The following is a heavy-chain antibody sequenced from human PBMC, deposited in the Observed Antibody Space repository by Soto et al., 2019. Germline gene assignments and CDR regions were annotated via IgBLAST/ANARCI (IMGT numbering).Heavy chain of an antibody. CDR3: ARGVPRLHSWFAP. CDR1: GGSFSGYY. CDR2: INHSGST. D-gene: IGHD4-4*01. V-gene: IGHV4-34*01. J-gene: IGHJ5*02. Sequence: SETLSLTCAVYGGSFSGYYWSWIRQPPGKGLEWIGEINHSGSTNYNPSLKSRVTISVDTSKNQFSLKLSSVTAADTAVYYCARGVPRLHSWFAPWGQGTLVTVSS.